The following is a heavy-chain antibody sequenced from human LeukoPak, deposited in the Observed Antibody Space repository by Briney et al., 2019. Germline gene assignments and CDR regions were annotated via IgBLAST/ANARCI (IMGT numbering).Heavy chain of an antibody. V-gene: IGHV1-2*02. CDR2: INPNSGGT. Sequence: ASVKVSCKASGYTFTGYYMHWVRQAPGQGLEWMGWINPNSGGTNYAQKFQGRVTMTRDTSISTAYMELSRLRSDDTAVYYCARDLAPTYYYDSSGSTTLYWGQGTQVTVSS. D-gene: IGHD3-22*01. CDR1: GYTFTGYY. J-gene: IGHJ4*02. CDR3: ARDLAPTYYYDSSGSTTLY.